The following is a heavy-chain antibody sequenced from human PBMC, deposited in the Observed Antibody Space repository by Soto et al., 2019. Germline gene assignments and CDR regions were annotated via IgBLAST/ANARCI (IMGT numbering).Heavy chain of an antibody. CDR2: IDPSDSYT. V-gene: IGHV5-10-1*01. D-gene: IGHD4-4*01. CDR1: GYSVTSYW. J-gene: IGHJ6*02. CDR3: ARRMTTVTTYSPTGLYYYYGMDV. Sequence: GESLKISCKGSGYSVTSYWISWVRQMPGKGLEWMGRIDPSDSYTNYSPSFQGHVTISADKSISTAYLQWSSLKASDTAMYYCARRMTTVTTYSPTGLYYYYGMDVWGQGTTVTVSS.